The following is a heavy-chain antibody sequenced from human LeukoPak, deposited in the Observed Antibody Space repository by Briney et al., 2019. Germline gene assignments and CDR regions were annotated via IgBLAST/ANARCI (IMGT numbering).Heavy chain of an antibody. D-gene: IGHD3-22*01. Sequence: GESLKISCKGSGYSFTSYWIGWVRQIPGKGLEWMGIIYPGDSDTRYSPSFQGQVTISADKSISTAYLQWSSLKASDTAMYYCARLESTYQYYYDSSGYLTYWGQGTLVTVSS. CDR1: GYSFTSYW. CDR2: IYPGDSDT. CDR3: ARLESTYQYYYDSSGYLTY. J-gene: IGHJ4*02. V-gene: IGHV5-51*01.